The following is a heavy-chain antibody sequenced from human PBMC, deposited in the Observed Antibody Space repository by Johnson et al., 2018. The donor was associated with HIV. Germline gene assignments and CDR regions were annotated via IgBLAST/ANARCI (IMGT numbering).Heavy chain of an antibody. J-gene: IGHJ3*02. D-gene: IGHD3-3*01. Sequence: QVQLVESGGGVVQPGRYLRLSCVASGFIFSSYGMHWVRQAPGKGLEWVAFIRYDGSNKYYADSVKGRFTISRDNSKNTLYLQMNSLRAEDTAVYYCAKGDYNFWSGDAFDIWGQGTMVTVSS. CDR2: IRYDGSNK. CDR3: AKGDYNFWSGDAFDI. CDR1: GFIFSSYG. V-gene: IGHV3-30*02.